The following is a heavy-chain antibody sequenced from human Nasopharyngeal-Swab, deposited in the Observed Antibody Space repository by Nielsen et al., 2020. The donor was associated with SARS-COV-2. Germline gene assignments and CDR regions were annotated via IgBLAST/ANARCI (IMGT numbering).Heavy chain of an antibody. J-gene: IGHJ6*03. Sequence: SETLSLTCTVSGGSINSSYWSWIRQPPGKGLEWIGYISYSGSTNYNPSLTSRVTISVDTSKNQFSLKLSSVTAADTAVYYCARHAPPVYYYYMDVWGKGTTVTVSS. CDR1: GGSINSSY. CDR2: ISYSGST. V-gene: IGHV4-59*08. CDR3: ARHAPPVYYYYMDV.